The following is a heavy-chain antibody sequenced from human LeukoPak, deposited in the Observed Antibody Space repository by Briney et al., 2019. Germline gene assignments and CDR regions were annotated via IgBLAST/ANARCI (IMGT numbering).Heavy chain of an antibody. V-gene: IGHV1-18*01. CDR3: ANFDYGGNSGAFDI. CDR2: ISAYNGNT. D-gene: IGHD4-23*01. CDR1: GYTFTSYG. J-gene: IGHJ3*02. Sequence: ASVKVSCKASGYTFTSYGISWVRQAPGQGLEWMGWISAYNGNTNYAQKLQGRVTMTTDTSTSTAYMELRSLRSDDTAVYYCANFDYGGNSGAFDIWGQGTMVTVSS.